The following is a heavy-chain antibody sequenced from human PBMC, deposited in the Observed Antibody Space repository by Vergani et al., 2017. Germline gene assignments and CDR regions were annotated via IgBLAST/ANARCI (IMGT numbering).Heavy chain of an antibody. CDR3: ARDLDDYVWGSYRYQAYFDY. CDR2: ISYDGSNK. CDR1: GFTFSSYG. D-gene: IGHD3-16*02. V-gene: IGHV3-30*03. Sequence: QVQLVESGGGVVQPGRSLRLSCAASGFTFSSYGMHWVRQAPGKGLEWVAVISYDGSNKYYADSVKGRFTISRDNSKNTLYLQMNSLRAEDTAVYYCARDLDDYVWGSYRYQAYFDYWGQGTLVTVSS. J-gene: IGHJ4*02.